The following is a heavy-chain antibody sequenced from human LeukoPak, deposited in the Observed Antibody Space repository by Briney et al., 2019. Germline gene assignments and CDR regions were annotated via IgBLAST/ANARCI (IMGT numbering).Heavy chain of an antibody. CDR1: GYTFTSYG. CDR2: ISAYNGNT. CDR3: ARVSYSRSYDYWYFDL. V-gene: IGHV1-18*01. D-gene: IGHD6-13*01. J-gene: IGHJ2*01. Sequence: ASVKVSCKASGYTFTSYGISWVRQAPGQGLEWMGWISAYNGNTNYAQKLQGRVTMTTDTSTSTAYMELRSLRSDDTAVYYCARVSYSRSYDYWYFDLWGRGTLVTVSS.